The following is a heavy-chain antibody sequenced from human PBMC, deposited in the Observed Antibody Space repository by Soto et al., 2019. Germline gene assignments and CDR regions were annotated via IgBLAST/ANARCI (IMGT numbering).Heavy chain of an antibody. Sequence: ASVKVSCKASGFTFTSSAVQWVRQARGQRLEWIGWIVVGSGNTNYAQKFQERVTITRDMSTSTAYMELSSLRSEDTAVYYCAAFYSNKPLGYYYGMDVWGQGTTVTVSS. CDR3: AAFYSNKPLGYYYGMDV. CDR2: IVVGSGNT. D-gene: IGHD4-4*01. V-gene: IGHV1-58*01. J-gene: IGHJ6*02. CDR1: GFTFTSSA.